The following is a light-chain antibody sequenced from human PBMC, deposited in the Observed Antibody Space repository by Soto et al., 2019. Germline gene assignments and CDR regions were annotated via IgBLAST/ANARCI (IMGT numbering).Light chain of an antibody. CDR1: QSVTNW. V-gene: IGKV1-5*03. CDR2: QAS. Sequence: DIQMTQSPSALSASVGDRVTITCRASQSVTNWLAWYQQKPGKAPKVLIYQASNLQSGVPSRFRGSGSGTEFTLTLDSLQPDDFATYDGQQYNSLFPYTFGQGTRLEI. J-gene: IGKJ2*01. CDR3: QQYNSLFPYT.